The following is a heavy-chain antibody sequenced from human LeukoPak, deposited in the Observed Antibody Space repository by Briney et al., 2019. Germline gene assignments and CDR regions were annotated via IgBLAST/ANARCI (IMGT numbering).Heavy chain of an antibody. J-gene: IGHJ6*02. D-gene: IGHD2-2*03. CDR2: IWYDGSNK. CDR1: GFTFSSYG. CDR3: ARETTMDIVVVPAANPKTYYYYGMDV. V-gene: IGHV3-33*01. Sequence: GGSLRLSCAASGFTFSSYGMHWVRQAPGKGLEWAAVIWYDGSNKYYADSVKGRFTISRDNSKNTLYLQMNSLRAEDTAVYYCARETTMDIVVVPAANPKTYYYYGMDVWGQGTTVTVSS.